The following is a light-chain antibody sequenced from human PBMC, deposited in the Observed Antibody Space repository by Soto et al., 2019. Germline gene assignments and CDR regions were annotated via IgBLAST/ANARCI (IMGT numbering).Light chain of an antibody. J-gene: IGLJ1*01. Sequence: QSALTQPRSVSGSPGQSVTISCTGTSSDVGGYNYVSWYQQHPGKAPKLMIYDVSKRPSGVPDRFSGSKSCNTASLTISGLQAEDEADYYCCSHAGSYTYVFGTGTKLTVL. CDR3: CSHAGSYTYV. V-gene: IGLV2-11*01. CDR1: SSDVGGYNY. CDR2: DVS.